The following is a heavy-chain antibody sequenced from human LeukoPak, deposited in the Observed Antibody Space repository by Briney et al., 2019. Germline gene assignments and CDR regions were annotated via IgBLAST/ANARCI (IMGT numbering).Heavy chain of an antibody. Sequence: ASVKVSCKASGYTFTGYYVHWVRQAPGQGLEWMGWINPNSGGTNYVQNFQGRVTMTSDTSISTAYMELSRLRSDDTAVYYCARPSSGSYYNGIDYWGQGTLVTVSS. CDR3: ARPSSGSYYNGIDY. CDR2: INPNSGGT. D-gene: IGHD3-10*01. J-gene: IGHJ4*02. V-gene: IGHV1-2*02. CDR1: GYTFTGYY.